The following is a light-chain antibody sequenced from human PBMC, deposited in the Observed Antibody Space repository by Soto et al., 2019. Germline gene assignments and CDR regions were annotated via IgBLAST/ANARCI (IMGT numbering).Light chain of an antibody. CDR2: KAS. CDR1: QTISSW. CDR3: QHYNSYSEA. Sequence: DIQMTQSPSTLSGSVGARVTIACRASQTISSWLAWYQQKPGKAPKLLIYKASTLKSGVPSRFSGSGSGTECNLTISSLQPDDFATYYCQHYNSYSEALGQGTKVDIK. J-gene: IGKJ1*01. V-gene: IGKV1-5*03.